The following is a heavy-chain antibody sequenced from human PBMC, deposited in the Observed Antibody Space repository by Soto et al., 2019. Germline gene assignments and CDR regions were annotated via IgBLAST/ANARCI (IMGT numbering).Heavy chain of an antibody. CDR2: ISAYNGNT. CDR1: GYTFTSYG. Sequence: ASVKVSCKASGYTFTSYGISWVRQAPGQGLEWMGWISAYNGNTNYAQKLQGRVTMTTDTSTSPAYMELRSLRSDDTAVYYCARGPTTGTTGTNLDQLNYYFDYWGQGTLVTVSS. D-gene: IGHD1-1*01. V-gene: IGHV1-18*01. CDR3: ARGPTTGTTGTNLDQLNYYFDY. J-gene: IGHJ4*02.